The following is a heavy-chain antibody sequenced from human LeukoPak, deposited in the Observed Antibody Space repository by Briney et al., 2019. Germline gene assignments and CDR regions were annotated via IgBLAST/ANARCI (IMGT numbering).Heavy chain of an antibody. CDR1: GFTFSSYA. J-gene: IGHJ4*02. D-gene: IGHD3-10*01. V-gene: IGHV3-30-3*01. Sequence: PGRSLGLSCAASGFTFSSYAMHWVRQAPGKGLEWVAVIPYDGSNKYYADSVKGRFTISRDNPKNTLYLLMNSLSAEDTALYYCAKEQTSSGYFDYWGQGTLVTVSS. CDR3: AKEQTSSGYFDY. CDR2: IPYDGSNK.